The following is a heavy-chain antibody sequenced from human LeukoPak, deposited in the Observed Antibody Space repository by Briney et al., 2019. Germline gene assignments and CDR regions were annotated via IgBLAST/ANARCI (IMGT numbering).Heavy chain of an antibody. CDR3: ARDNGFGELLGGNDY. CDR2: ISSSSSYI. J-gene: IGHJ4*02. D-gene: IGHD3-10*01. V-gene: IGHV3-21*01. Sequence: GGSLRLSSAASGFTFSSYSMNWVRQAPGKGLEWVSSISSSSSYIYYADSVKGRFTISRDNAKNSLYLQMNSLRAEDTAVYYCARDNGFGELLGGNDYWGQGTLVTVSS. CDR1: GFTFSSYS.